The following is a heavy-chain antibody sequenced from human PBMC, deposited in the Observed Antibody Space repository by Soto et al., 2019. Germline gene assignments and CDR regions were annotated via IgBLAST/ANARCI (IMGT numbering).Heavy chain of an antibody. J-gene: IGHJ4*02. Sequence: EVQLLESGGGLVQPGGSLRLSCAASGSPFGSYARTWVRQAPGKGLEWVSVIADSRDRTYYADSVKGRFTISRDNSKNTLYLQMHNLRAEDTATYYCAKGIDWGQGTRVTVSS. V-gene: IGHV3-23*01. CDR3: AKGID. CDR1: GSPFGSYA. CDR2: IADSRDRT. D-gene: IGHD2-15*01.